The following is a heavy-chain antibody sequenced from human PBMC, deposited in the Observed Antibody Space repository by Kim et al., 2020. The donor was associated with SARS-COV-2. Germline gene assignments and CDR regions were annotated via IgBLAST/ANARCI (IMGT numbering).Heavy chain of an antibody. J-gene: IGHJ4*02. Sequence: GGSLRLSCAASGLTFSDFGMHWVRQSPDKGLEWLSLISSDGTKKYYAQSVKGRFTTSRDNSKSTLYLQMNSVRVEDTAVYYCARTLDFWGQGTLVTVSS. CDR1: GLTFSDFG. CDR3: ARTLDF. V-gene: IGHV3-30*03. CDR2: ISSDGTKK.